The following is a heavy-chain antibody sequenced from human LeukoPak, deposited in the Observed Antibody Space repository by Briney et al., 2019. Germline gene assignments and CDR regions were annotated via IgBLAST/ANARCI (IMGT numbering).Heavy chain of an antibody. CDR3: ARIIVVPAAMGWFDP. CDR1: GGSISSSIYY. D-gene: IGHD2-2*01. V-gene: IGHV4-39*01. Sequence: PSETLSLTCTVSGGSISSSIYYWGWIRQPPGKGLEWIGSIYYSGSTYYNPSLKSRVTISVDTSKNQFSLKLSSVTAADTAVYYCARIIVVPAAMGWFDPWGQGTLVTVSS. J-gene: IGHJ5*02. CDR2: IYYSGST.